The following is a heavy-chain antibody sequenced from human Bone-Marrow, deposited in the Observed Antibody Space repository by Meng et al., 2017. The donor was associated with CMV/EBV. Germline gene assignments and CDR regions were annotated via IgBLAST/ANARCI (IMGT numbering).Heavy chain of an antibody. CDR1: GGSISSYY. D-gene: IGHD5-24*01. V-gene: IGHV4-59*03. CDR3: ARQVDGYRVDY. CDR2: IYYSGST. Sequence: SETLSLTCTVSGGSISSYYWSWIRQPPGKGLEWIGYIYYSGSTSYNPSLKSRVTISVDTSKNQFSLKLNSVTAADTAVYYCARQVDGYRVDYWGQGTLVAVSS. J-gene: IGHJ4*02.